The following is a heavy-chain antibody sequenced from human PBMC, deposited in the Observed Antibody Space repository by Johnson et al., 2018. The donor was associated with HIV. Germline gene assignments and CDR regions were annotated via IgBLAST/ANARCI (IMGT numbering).Heavy chain of an antibody. J-gene: IGHJ3*02. Sequence: QVQLVESGGGVVQPGGSLRLSCAASGFPFSNYGMHWVRQAPGKGLEWVAFIRFDGSNKYYADSVKGRFTISRDNSKNTLYLQMNSLRAEDTAVYYCAKVRRGSSWYIAFDIWGQGTMVTVSS. CDR3: AKVRRGSSWYIAFDI. CDR2: IRFDGSNK. D-gene: IGHD6-13*01. V-gene: IGHV3-30*02. CDR1: GFPFSNYG.